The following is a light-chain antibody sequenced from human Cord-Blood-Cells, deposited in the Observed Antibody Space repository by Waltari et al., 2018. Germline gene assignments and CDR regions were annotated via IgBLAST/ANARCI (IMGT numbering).Light chain of an antibody. V-gene: IGKV1-39*01. CDR1: QSISSY. J-gene: IGKJ4*01. CDR2: AAS. Sequence: DIQMTQSPSSLSASVGDRVTITCRASQSISSYLNWYQQKPGKAPKLLIYAASILQSGVPSRFSGRGSGTDFTLTISSLQPEEFATYYCQQSYSTLALTFGGGTKVEIK. CDR3: QQSYSTLALT.